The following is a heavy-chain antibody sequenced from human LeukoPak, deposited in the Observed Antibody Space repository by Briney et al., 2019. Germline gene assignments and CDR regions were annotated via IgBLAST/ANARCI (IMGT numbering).Heavy chain of an antibody. CDR2: ISHSGST. D-gene: IGHD3-10*01. V-gene: IGHV4-39*07. CDR1: GGSISSSSYY. CDR3: ASGPRGYYYYMDV. J-gene: IGHJ6*03. Sequence: SETLSLTCTVSGGSISSSSYYWGWIRQPPEKGLEYIGSISHSGSTFYNPSLKSRVTISVDTSKNQFSLKLSSVTAADTAVYYCASGPRGYYYYMDVWGKGTTVTISS.